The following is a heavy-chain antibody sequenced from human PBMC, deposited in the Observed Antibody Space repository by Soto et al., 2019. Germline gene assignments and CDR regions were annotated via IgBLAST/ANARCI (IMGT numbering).Heavy chain of an antibody. CDR3: ARSTLTTDFEY. CDR2: IYGDNDK. V-gene: IGHV2-5*02. Sequence: KESGPTLVKPTQTLTLTCTFSGFSLTTSEVYVGWIRQPPGKALEWLALIYGDNDKRYSPSLKSRLTITKDTSKNQVVLTMTNMDPVDTATYYCARSTLTTDFEYWGQGTLVTVSS. CDR1: GFSLTTSEVY. D-gene: IGHD4-17*01. J-gene: IGHJ4*02.